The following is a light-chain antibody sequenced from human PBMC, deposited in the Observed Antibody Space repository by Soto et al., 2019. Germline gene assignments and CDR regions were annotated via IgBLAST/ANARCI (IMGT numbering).Light chain of an antibody. J-gene: IGKJ5*01. Sequence: AIRVTQSPSSLSASVGDRVTIPCRASQYIRRALAWYQQKPGKAPNLLIYDVSSLESGVTSRFIVSGSGTEFTRPISRLKTDDFGNFSCKQIHSNPITLGHGSRLEIK. CDR2: DVS. CDR1: QYIRRA. CDR3: KQIHSNPIT. V-gene: IGKV1-13*02.